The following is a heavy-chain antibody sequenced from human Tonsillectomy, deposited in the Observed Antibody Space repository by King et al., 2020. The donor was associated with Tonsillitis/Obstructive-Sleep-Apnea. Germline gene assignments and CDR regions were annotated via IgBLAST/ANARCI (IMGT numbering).Heavy chain of an antibody. J-gene: IGHJ4*02. CDR2: INPSDSIT. CDR1: GYTFTRYY. Sequence: QLVQSGAEVKKPGASVKVSCKAYGYTFTRYYIHWVRQAPGQGLEWLGIINPSDSITTYAQRFQGRVTMTRGTSTSTVHMELSSLRSEDTAVYYCARDDKDDRYFDYWGQGTLVTVSS. V-gene: IGHV1-46*01. CDR3: ARDDKDDRYFDY. D-gene: IGHD2-15*01.